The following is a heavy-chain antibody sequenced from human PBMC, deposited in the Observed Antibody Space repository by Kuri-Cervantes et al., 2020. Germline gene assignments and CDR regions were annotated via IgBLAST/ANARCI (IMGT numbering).Heavy chain of an antibody. J-gene: IGHJ4*02. V-gene: IGHV4-59*08. CDR3: ARAGVVVMYFDY. D-gene: IGHD3-22*01. CDR2: IYYSGST. CDR1: GCSISSYY. Sequence: SETLSLTCTVSGCSISSYYWSWIRQPPGKGLEWIGYIYYSGSTNYNPSLKSRVTISVDTSKNQFTLKLSSVTAADTAGYYCARAGVVVMYFDYWGQGTLVTVSS.